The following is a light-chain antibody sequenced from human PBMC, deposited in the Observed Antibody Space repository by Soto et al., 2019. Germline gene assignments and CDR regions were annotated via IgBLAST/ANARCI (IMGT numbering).Light chain of an antibody. J-gene: IGKJ1*01. CDR2: GAS. V-gene: IGKV3-20*01. CDR1: QSVSSTY. CDR3: QQYGSSPWT. Sequence: EIVLTQSPGTLSLSPGETATLSCRASQSVSSTYLAWYQQKPGQAPGLLLYGASNRASGIPDRFSGSGSGTDFTLTISRLEPEDFAVYYCQQYGSSPWTFGQGTKVDIK.